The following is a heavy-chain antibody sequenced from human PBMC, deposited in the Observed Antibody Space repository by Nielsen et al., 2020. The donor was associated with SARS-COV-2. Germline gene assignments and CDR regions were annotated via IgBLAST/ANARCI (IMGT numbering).Heavy chain of an antibody. J-gene: IGHJ4*02. CDR1: GGTFSSYA. CDR3: ARGLLNYYDSTYYFDY. D-gene: IGHD3-22*01. V-gene: IGHV1-2*06. CDR2: INPNSGGT. Sequence: ASVKVSCKASGGTFSSYAISWVRQAPGQGLEWMGRINPNSGGTNYAQKFQGRVTMTRDTSISTAYMELSRLRSDDTAVYYCARGLLNYYDSTYYFDYWGQGTLVTVSS.